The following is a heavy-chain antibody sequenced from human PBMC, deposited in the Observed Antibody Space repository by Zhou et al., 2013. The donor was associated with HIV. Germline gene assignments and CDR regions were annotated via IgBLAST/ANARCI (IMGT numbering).Heavy chain of an antibody. V-gene: IGHV1-2*02. CDR1: GYTFTNYD. CDR3: ARGMATANAFDV. D-gene: IGHD5-18*01. Sequence: QVQLVQSGAEVKKPGASVKVSCKASGYTFTNYDINWVRQAPGQGLEWVAWINPNSGDTNYAQKFRGRVTMTRDTSISTAYLELRRLTSGDTAVYYCARGMATANAFDVWGQGTLVTVSS. J-gene: IGHJ3*01. CDR2: INPNSGDT.